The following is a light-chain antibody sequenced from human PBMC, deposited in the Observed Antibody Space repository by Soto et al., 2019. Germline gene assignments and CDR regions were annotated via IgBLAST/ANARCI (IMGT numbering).Light chain of an antibody. Sequence: GLTQSPGILSLSPGERASLSCGGSQSISSSFLAWYQQKPGQAPRLLIYGASSRATGIPDRFSGTGSETDFTLTISRLEPEDFAVYYCQQYDNSPITFGQGTRLEIK. CDR2: GAS. J-gene: IGKJ5*01. CDR1: QSISSSF. CDR3: QQYDNSPIT. V-gene: IGKV3-20*01.